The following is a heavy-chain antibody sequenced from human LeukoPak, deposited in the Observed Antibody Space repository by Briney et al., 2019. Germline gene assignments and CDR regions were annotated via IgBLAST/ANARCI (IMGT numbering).Heavy chain of an antibody. CDR3: ARGPLGGYDFWSGYPDSHFDY. CDR2: IYYSGST. CDR1: GGSISSYY. D-gene: IGHD3-3*01. J-gene: IGHJ4*02. Sequence: SETLSLTCTVSGGSISSYYWSWIRQPPGKGLEWIGYIYYSGSTNYNPSLKSRVTISVDTSKNQFSPKLSSVTAADTAVYYCARGPLGGYDFWSGYPDSHFDYWGQGTLVTVSS. V-gene: IGHV4-59*01.